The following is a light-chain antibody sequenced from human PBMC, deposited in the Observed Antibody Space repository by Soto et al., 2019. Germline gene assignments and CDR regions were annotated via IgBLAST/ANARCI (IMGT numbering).Light chain of an antibody. Sequence: QSVLTQPASVSGSPGQSITISCSGTTSDVGIVSWYQHHPGKAPKLMIHEVTKRPSGVSDRFSGSKSGNSVSLTISGLQVEDEADYFCCSFGGSGYVFGTGTKVTVL. V-gene: IGLV2-23*02. CDR1: TSDVGI. J-gene: IGLJ1*01. CDR2: EVT. CDR3: CSFGGSGYV.